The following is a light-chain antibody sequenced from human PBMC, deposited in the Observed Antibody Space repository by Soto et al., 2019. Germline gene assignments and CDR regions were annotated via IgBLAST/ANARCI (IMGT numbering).Light chain of an antibody. CDR1: HDITNY. CDR3: LQDYNYPFT. V-gene: IGKV1-33*01. Sequence: DIQMTQSPSSLSASVGDRVTITCQASHDITNYLNWYQQKPGKGPRLLIYGASNLETGVASRFSGSGSATDFTLTISSLQPEDSAAYYCLQDYNYPFTFGQGTKVDIK. J-gene: IGKJ2*01. CDR2: GAS.